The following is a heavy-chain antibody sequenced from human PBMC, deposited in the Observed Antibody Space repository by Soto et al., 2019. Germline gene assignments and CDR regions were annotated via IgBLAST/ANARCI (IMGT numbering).Heavy chain of an antibody. D-gene: IGHD1-1*01. CDR3: AKSVYNWNDGFFDY. CDR2: ISYDGINK. Sequence: ESGGGVVQPGRSLRLSCAASGFTFSSYGMHWVRQAPGKGLEWVAVISYDGINKYYADSVKGRFTISRDNSKNTLYLQMNSLRAEDTAVYYCAKSVYNWNDGFFDYWGHGTLVTVSS. V-gene: IGHV3-30*18. J-gene: IGHJ5*01. CDR1: GFTFSSYG.